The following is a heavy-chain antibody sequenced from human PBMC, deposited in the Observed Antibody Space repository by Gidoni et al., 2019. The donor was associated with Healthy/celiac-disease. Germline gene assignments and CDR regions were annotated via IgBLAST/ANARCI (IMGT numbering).Heavy chain of an antibody. CDR2: IIPIFGTA. D-gene: IGHD4-17*01. CDR1: GGTFSSYA. V-gene: IGHV1-69*06. Sequence: QVQLVQSGAEVKKPGSSVKVSCKASGGTFSSYAISWVRQAPGQGLEWMGGIIPIFGTANYAQKFQGRVTITADKSTSTAYMELSSLRSEDTAVYYCAREKVDYGDYYYYYYMDVWGKGTTVTVSS. J-gene: IGHJ6*03. CDR3: AREKVDYGDYYYYYYMDV.